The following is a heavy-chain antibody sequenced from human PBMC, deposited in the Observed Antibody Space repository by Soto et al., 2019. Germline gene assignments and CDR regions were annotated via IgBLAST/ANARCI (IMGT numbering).Heavy chain of an antibody. Sequence: AETLSLTCTVSGGSVSSSSYYWGWIRQPPGKGLEWIGSIYYSGSTYYNPSLKSRVTISVDTSKNLFSLKLTSVTAADTAMYYCARPQFSGTYHDTFNIWGQGTMVTVSS. J-gene: IGHJ3*02. CDR3: ARPQFSGTYHDTFNI. CDR2: IYYSGST. CDR1: GGSVSSSSYY. V-gene: IGHV4-39*02. D-gene: IGHD1-26*01.